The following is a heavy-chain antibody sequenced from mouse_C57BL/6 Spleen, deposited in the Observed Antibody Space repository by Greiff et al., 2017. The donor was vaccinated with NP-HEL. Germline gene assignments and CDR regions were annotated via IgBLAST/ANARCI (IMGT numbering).Heavy chain of an antibody. D-gene: IGHD2-12*01. Sequence: QVQLKQSGPELVKPGASVKISCKASGYAFSSSWMNWVKQRPGKGLEWIGRIYPGDGDTNYNGKFKGKATLTADKSSSTAYMQLSSLTSEDSAVYVCASDSNDEGTRAMDYWGQGTSVTVSS. CDR2: IYPGDGDT. CDR1: GYAFSSSW. J-gene: IGHJ4*01. CDR3: ASDSNDEGTRAMDY. V-gene: IGHV1-82*01.